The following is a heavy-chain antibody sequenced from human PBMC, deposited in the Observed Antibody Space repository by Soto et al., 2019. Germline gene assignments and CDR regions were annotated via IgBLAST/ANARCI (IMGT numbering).Heavy chain of an antibody. J-gene: IGHJ6*03. CDR2: IYYSGST. V-gene: IGHV4-59*01. Sequence: SETLSLTCTVSGGSISSYYWSWIRQPPGKGLEWIGYIYYSGSTNYNPSLKSRVTISVDTSKNQFSLKLSSVTAADTAVYYCARGVPDFYYYYMDVWGKGTTVTVSS. CDR3: ARGVPDFYYYYMDV. CDR1: GGSISSYY.